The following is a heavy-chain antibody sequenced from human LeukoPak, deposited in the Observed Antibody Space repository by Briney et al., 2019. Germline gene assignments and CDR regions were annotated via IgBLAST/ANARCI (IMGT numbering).Heavy chain of an antibody. CDR1: GGSISSSSYY. J-gene: IGHJ2*01. CDR2: IYYSGST. Sequence: SETLSLTCTVSGGSISSSSYYWGWIRQPPGKGLEWIGYIYYSGSTNYNPSLKSRVTILVDTSKNQFSLKLTSVTAADTAVYYCARSHDWSGYLQWSFDLWGRGTLVSVSS. V-gene: IGHV4-61*05. D-gene: IGHD3-3*01. CDR3: ARSHDWSGYLQWSFDL.